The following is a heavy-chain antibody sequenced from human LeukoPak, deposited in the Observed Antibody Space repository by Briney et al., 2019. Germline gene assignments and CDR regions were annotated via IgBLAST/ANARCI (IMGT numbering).Heavy chain of an antibody. J-gene: IGHJ5*02. D-gene: IGHD1-26*01. CDR1: GFTFSSYT. V-gene: IGHV3-23*01. CDR3: AKGLSGSLNWFDP. Sequence: QTGGSLRLSCAASGFTFSSYTMTWVRQAPGKGLEWVSAISGSGGGTYYSDSVKGRFTISRDTSKNTLYLQMNSLRAEDTAVYYCAKGLSGSLNWFDPWGQGTLVTVSS. CDR2: ISGSGGGT.